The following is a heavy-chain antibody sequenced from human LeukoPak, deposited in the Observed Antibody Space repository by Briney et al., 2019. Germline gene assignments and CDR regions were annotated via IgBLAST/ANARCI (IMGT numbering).Heavy chain of an antibody. CDR3: ARHSRSYYDFDY. CDR1: GYSISSYY. V-gene: IGHV4-59*08. D-gene: IGHD1-26*01. Sequence: PSETLSLTCAVSGYSISSYYWSWIRQPPGKGLEWIGYISYSGSGNYNASLKSRVTISVDTSKTHFSLKLSSVTAADTAVYYCARHSRSYYDFDYWGQGTLVTVSS. CDR2: ISYSGSG. J-gene: IGHJ4*02.